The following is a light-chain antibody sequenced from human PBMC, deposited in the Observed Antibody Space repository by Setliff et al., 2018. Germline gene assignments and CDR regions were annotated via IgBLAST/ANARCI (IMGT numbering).Light chain of an antibody. CDR1: SSNIGVNV. CDR2: NNY. V-gene: IGLV1-44*01. CDR3: QSYDSNLSLYV. Sequence: QSALSQPPSASGTPGQRVTISCSGSSSNIGVNVVNWYQHLPGTSPKLLIYNNYQRPSGVPDRFSGSKSGTSASLAITGLQAEDEADYYCQSYDSNLSLYVFGNGTKVTVL. J-gene: IGLJ1*01.